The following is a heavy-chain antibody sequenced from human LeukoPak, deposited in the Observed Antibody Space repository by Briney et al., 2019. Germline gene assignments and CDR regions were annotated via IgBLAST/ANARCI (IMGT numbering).Heavy chain of an antibody. Sequence: ASVKVSCKASGYTFTSYYMHWVRQAPGQGLEWMGIINPSGGSTSYAQKFQGRVTMTRDMSTSTVYMELSSLRSEDTAAYYCATETRSSGWDYWGQGTLVTVSS. V-gene: IGHV1-46*01. CDR2: INPSGGST. CDR1: GYTFTSYY. J-gene: IGHJ4*02. D-gene: IGHD6-19*01. CDR3: ATETRSSGWDY.